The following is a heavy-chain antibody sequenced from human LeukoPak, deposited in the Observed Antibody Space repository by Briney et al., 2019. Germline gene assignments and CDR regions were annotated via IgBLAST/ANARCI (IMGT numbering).Heavy chain of an antibody. V-gene: IGHV3-30*03. CDR2: ISYDGSNK. CDR1: GFTFSNSW. D-gene: IGHD3-22*01. CDR3: ARDLDDSSGYYYYYYGMDV. J-gene: IGHJ6*02. Sequence: GGSLRLSCTASGFTFSNSWMSWVRQAPGKGLEWVAVISYDGSNKYYADSVKGRFTISRDNSKNTLYLQMNSLRAEDTAVYYCARDLDDSSGYYYYYYGMDVWGQGTTVTVSS.